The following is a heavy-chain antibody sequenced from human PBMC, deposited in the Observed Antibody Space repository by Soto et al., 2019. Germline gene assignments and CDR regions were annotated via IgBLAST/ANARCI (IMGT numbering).Heavy chain of an antibody. V-gene: IGHV1-18*01. CDR2: IGTYNGNT. Sequence: QVQLVQSGAEVKKPGASVKVSCQASGYIFSNYGISWVRQAPGQGLEWMGWIGTYNGNTEHAQNFQGRVTMTTDTFTKTAYMELRSWRADDTAFYYCARCYFSVVSCFTCWHFDLWGRGSLVTVSS. CDR3: ARCYFSVVSCFTCWHFDL. CDR1: GYIFSNYG. D-gene: IGHD2-15*01. J-gene: IGHJ2*01.